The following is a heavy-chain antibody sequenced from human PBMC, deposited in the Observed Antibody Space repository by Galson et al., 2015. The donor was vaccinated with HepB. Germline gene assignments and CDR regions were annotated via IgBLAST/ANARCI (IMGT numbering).Heavy chain of an antibody. CDR2: ISTSGTTI. V-gene: IGHV3-11*01. Sequence: SLRLSCAASGFTFSDYYMSWIRQAPGKGLEWVSYISTSGTTILYADSVKGRFTISRDNAKNSVFLHMNNLRAEDTAVYYCMRDSRNSAYDYRGYWGPGTLVAVSS. CDR1: GFTFSDYY. D-gene: IGHD5-12*01. CDR3: MRDSRNSAYDYRGY. J-gene: IGHJ4*02.